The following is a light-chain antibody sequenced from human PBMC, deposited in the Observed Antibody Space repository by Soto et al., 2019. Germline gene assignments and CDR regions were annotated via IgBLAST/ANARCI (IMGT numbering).Light chain of an antibody. V-gene: IGLV2-14*03. CDR3: CSYTSSSTLGV. CDR2: DVT. J-gene: IGLJ3*02. Sequence: QSVLTQPASVSGSPGQSITISCTGTSTDIGRYNYVSWYQQHPGKAPKLIIYDVTTQPSGISNRFSGSKSGNTASLTISGLQAEDEADYYCCSYTSSSTLGVFGGGTKLTVL. CDR1: STDIGRYNY.